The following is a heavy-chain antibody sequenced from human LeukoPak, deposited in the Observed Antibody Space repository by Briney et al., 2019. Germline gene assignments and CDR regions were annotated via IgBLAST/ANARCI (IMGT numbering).Heavy chain of an antibody. V-gene: IGHV4-34*01. CDR1: GGSFSGYY. D-gene: IGHD3-10*01. CDR2: INHSGST. Sequence: PSETLSLTCAVYGGSFSGYYWSWIRQPPGKGLEWIGEINHSGSTNYNPSLKSRVTLSVDTSKNQFSLKLSSVTAADTAVYYCARGGYYDSGSNFKNWGQEPWSPSPQ. J-gene: IGHJ4*02. CDR3: ARGGYYDSGSNFKN.